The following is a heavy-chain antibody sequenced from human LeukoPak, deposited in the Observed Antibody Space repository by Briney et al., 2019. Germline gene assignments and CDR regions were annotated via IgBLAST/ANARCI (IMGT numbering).Heavy chain of an antibody. CDR2: MNPNSGNT. Sequence: ASVKVSCKASGYTFTSYDIYWVRQATGQGLEWMGWMNPNSGNTGYAQKFQGRDTMPRNTSISTAYMELSSLISEGRTVYYCARVSAAACIWGQGTLVTVSS. V-gene: IGHV1-8*01. D-gene: IGHD6-13*01. CDR1: GYTFTSYD. J-gene: IGHJ4*02. CDR3: ARVSAAACI.